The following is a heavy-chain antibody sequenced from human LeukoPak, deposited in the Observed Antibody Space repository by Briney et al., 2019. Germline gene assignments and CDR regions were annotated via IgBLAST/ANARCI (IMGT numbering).Heavy chain of an antibody. V-gene: IGHV3-30*03. CDR1: GFTFSTYV. Sequence: SGGSLRLSCAGSGFTFSTYVIHWVRQTPGKGLEWAALISYDGNSMYYADSVKGRFTISRDNSKNTVYLQMDSLRPEDTAVYYRARIIISTKYYSGLDVWGQGTTVTVSS. CDR3: ARIIISTKYYSGLDV. D-gene: IGHD3-3*02. CDR2: ISYDGNSM. J-gene: IGHJ6*02.